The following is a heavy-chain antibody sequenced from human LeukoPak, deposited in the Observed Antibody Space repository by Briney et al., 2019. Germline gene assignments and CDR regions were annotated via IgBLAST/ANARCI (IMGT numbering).Heavy chain of an antibody. CDR2: ISWNSGSI. CDR3: AKASLSGPVRLSLDY. D-gene: IGHD1-1*01. CDR1: GFTFDDYA. J-gene: IGHJ4*02. Sequence: PGRSLRLSCAASGFTFDDYAMHWVRQAPGKGLEWVSGISWNSGSIGYADPVKGRFTISRDNAKNSLYLQMNSLRAEDTALYYCAKASLSGPVRLSLDYWGQGTLVTVSS. V-gene: IGHV3-9*01.